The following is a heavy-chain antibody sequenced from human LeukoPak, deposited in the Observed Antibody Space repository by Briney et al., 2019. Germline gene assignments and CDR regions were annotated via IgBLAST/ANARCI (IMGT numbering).Heavy chain of an antibody. CDR1: GYTFTSYG. Sequence: ASVKVSCKASGYTFTSYGISWVRQAPGQGLEWMGWISTYNGNTNYAQKLQGRVTMTTDTSTSTAYMELRSLRSDDTAVYYCARVYYDSSRKPFDYWGQGTLVTVSS. CDR2: ISTYNGNT. D-gene: IGHD3-22*01. J-gene: IGHJ4*02. CDR3: ARVYYDSSRKPFDY. V-gene: IGHV1-18*01.